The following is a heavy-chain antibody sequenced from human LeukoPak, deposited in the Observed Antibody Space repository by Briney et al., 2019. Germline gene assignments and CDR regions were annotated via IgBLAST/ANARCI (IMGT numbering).Heavy chain of an antibody. J-gene: IGHJ4*02. CDR3: ASGAADGYNFGFDY. Sequence: KALGWIGFIHSSGSANSNPSLTSRVTISIDTSMIQFSLNLRSLTAAVTAGYFCASGAADGYNFGFDYWGQGTLAAVSS. CDR2: IHSSGSA. D-gene: IGHD5-24*01. V-gene: IGHV4-59*12.